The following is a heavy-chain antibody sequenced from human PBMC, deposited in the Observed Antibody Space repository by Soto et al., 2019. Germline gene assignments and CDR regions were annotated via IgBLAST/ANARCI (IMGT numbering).Heavy chain of an antibody. V-gene: IGHV4-38-2*02. Sequence: SETLSLTCAVSGFSISSGYFWGWIRQPPGRGPEWLGSIYHSGTTCYNPSVKGRVTISVDTSKNQFSLKMSSVTAADTAVYYCARDSSGYYWFDPWGQGTLVTVSS. D-gene: IGHD3-22*01. CDR3: ARDSSGYYWFDP. J-gene: IGHJ5*02. CDR2: IYHSGTT. CDR1: GFSISSGYF.